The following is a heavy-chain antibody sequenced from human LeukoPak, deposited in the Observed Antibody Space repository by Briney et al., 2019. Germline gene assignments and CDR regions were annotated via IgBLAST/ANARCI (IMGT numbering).Heavy chain of an antibody. CDR3: ARSFLWFGELLEY. Sequence: SETLSLTCTVSGGSISSYYWSWIRQPPGKGLEWIGYIYYSGSTNYNPSLKSRVTISVDTSKNQFSLKLSSVTAADTAVYYCARSFLWFGELLEYWGQGTLVTVSS. CDR1: GGSISSYY. CDR2: IYYSGST. V-gene: IGHV4-59*08. J-gene: IGHJ4*02. D-gene: IGHD3-10*01.